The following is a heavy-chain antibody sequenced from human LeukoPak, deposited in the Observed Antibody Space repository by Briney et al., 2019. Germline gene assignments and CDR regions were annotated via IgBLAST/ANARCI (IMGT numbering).Heavy chain of an antibody. Sequence: GGSLRLSCVGSGFTFSSYWMSWVRQAPGKGLEWVDNIKDDGSEIYSVDSVKGRFTIPRENAKNSLYLQMSSLRAEDPAVYYCARARIDYWGQGTLVTVSS. CDR3: ARARIDY. J-gene: IGHJ4*02. V-gene: IGHV3-7*04. CDR2: IKDDGSEI. CDR1: GFTFSSYW. D-gene: IGHD1-14*01.